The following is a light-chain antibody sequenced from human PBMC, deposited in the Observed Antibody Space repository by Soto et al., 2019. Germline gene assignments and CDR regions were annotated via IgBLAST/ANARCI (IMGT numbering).Light chain of an antibody. CDR1: QSVSSN. J-gene: IGKJ1*01. CDR3: QHYNNWPPWT. V-gene: IGKV3-15*01. Sequence: IVMTQYPATLSVSPGERATLSCRASQSVSSNLAWYQQKPGQAPRLLIYGASTRATGIPARFSGSGSGTEFTLTISSLQSEDFAVYYCQHYNNWPPWTFGQGTKV. CDR2: GAS.